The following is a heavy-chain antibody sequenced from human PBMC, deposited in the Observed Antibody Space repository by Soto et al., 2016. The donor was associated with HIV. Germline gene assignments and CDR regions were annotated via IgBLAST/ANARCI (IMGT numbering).Heavy chain of an antibody. CDR3: ARTYCSGRNCYSDY. CDR2: INPNSGGI. CDR1: GYTFTGYY. J-gene: IGHJ4*02. D-gene: IGHD2-15*01. V-gene: IGHV1-2*02. Sequence: QVQLVQSGAEVKKPGASVKVSCRASGYTFTGYYMHWVRQAPGQGLEWVGWINPNSGGINYAQKFQGRVTMTSDTSISTAYMELSRLTAADTAVFYCARTYCSGRNCYSDYWGQGTLVTVSA.